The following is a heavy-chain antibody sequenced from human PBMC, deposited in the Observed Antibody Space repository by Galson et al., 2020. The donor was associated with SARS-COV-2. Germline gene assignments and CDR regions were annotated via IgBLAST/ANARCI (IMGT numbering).Heavy chain of an antibody. CDR1: GFTSSNYGMYA. CDR2: ISGSGGST. CDR3: AKGVAGRNFYGLDI. D-gene: IGHD6-19*01. V-gene: IGHV3-23*01. J-gene: IGHJ3*02. Sequence: GGSLRLSCAASGFTSSNYGMYAMTWVRQAPGKGLEWVSAISGSGGSTYYTDSVNGRFTISRDNSKNILYLEMRSLRVDDTALYYCAKGVAGRNFYGLDIWGQGTMVAVSS.